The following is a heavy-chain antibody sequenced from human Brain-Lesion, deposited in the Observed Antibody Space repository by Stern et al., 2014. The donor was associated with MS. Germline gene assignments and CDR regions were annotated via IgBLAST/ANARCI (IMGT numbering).Heavy chain of an antibody. V-gene: IGHV3-7*01. CDR1: GFTFSRYW. J-gene: IGHJ6*02. CDR3: ARRVLVAMGGYPKTLDV. CDR2: IKEDGSEQ. D-gene: IGHD2-2*01. Sequence: EMQLVESGGVLVQPGGSLKLSCAASGFTFSRYWMTWVRQAPGKGLEWVANIKEDGSEQYYVDSVKGRFTMSRDNAKNSLYLQMNSLRAEDTAVYYCARRVLVAMGGYPKTLDVWGRGTTVTGSS.